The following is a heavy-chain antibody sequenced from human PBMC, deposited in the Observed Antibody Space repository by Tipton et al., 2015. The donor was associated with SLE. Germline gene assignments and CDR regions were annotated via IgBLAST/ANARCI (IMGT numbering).Heavy chain of an antibody. D-gene: IGHD3-16*02. Sequence: SLRLSCVASGFMFDDYAIYWVRQPPGKGLEWVAGVSWNSDRFEYADSVRGRFTISRDNAKNSLFLQMNSLRAEDTALYYCAKGLYRESSSFLGDWGQGTQVTVSA. J-gene: IGHJ4*02. V-gene: IGHV3-9*01. CDR1: GFMFDDYA. CDR2: VSWNSDRF. CDR3: AKGLYRESSSFLGD.